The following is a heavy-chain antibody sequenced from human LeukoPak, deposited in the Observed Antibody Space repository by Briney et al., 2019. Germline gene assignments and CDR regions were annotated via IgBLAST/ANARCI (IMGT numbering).Heavy chain of an antibody. V-gene: IGHV4-31*02. Sequence: SQTLSLTCTVSGDSISNSGGFYWSWIRQHPGDGLEWIGFISYRGSTYYNPSLKSRVSMSVDTSRSQFSLRLSSVTDEETAVYYCARISQSSGGFYYWGQGTLVTLSS. J-gene: IGHJ4*02. CDR1: GDSISNSGGFY. D-gene: IGHD2-15*01. CDR2: ISYRGST. CDR3: ARISQSSGGFYY.